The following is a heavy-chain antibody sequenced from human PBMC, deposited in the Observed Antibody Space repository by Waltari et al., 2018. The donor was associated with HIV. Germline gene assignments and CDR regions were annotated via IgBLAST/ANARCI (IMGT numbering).Heavy chain of an antibody. D-gene: IGHD3-22*01. Sequence: QVHLQESGPGLVKPSETLSLTCTVSGGSIRRFYWSWIRQSPGEGLEWIGYTYESGSTSYNPSLKSRATISVDTSKNQFSLRLHSVTAADTAVYFCARTSYYYDDSGYYRLYYFDYWGQGTLVTVSS. V-gene: IGHV4-59*01. CDR3: ARTSYYYDDSGYYRLYYFDY. CDR2: TYESGST. J-gene: IGHJ4*02. CDR1: GGSIRRFY.